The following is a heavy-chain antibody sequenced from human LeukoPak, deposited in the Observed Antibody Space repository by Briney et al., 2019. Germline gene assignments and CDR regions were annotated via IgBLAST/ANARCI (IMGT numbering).Heavy chain of an antibody. Sequence: GGSLRLSCAASGFTFSSYAMHWVRQAPGKGLEWVAVIPYDGSNKYYADSVKGRFTISRDNSKNTLYLQMNSLRAEDTAVYYCAKGGDGYNYGSYFDYWGQGTLVTVSS. D-gene: IGHD5-24*01. J-gene: IGHJ4*02. V-gene: IGHV3-30-3*01. CDR1: GFTFSSYA. CDR2: IPYDGSNK. CDR3: AKGGDGYNYGSYFDY.